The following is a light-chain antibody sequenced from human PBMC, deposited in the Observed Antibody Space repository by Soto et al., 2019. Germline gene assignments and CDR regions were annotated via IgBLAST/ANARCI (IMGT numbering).Light chain of an antibody. CDR3: QLTYSTPYT. V-gene: IGKV1-39*01. J-gene: IGKJ2*01. Sequence: DIQMTQSPSSLSASVGDRITITCRASQTISNFLNWYHQRPGKTPKLLIFGASSLQSGVPSKFTGSGSGTDFTLTISDLQPEDFATYYCQLTYSTPYTFGQGTNLEIK. CDR2: GAS. CDR1: QTISNF.